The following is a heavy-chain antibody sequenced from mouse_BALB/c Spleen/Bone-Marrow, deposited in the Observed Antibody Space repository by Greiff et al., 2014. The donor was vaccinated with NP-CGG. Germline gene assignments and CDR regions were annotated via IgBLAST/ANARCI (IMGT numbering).Heavy chain of an antibody. J-gene: IGHJ3*01. Sequence: QVQLQQSGPGLVQPSQSLSITCTVSGFSLTSYGVHWVRQSPGKGLEWLGVIWSGGSTDYNAAFISRLSVSKDNSKSQVFFKMNGLQANDTAIYYCARRGYAWFAYWGQGTLVTVSA. CDR1: GFSLTSYG. V-gene: IGHV2-2*02. CDR2: IWSGGST. D-gene: IGHD2-2*01. CDR3: ARRGYAWFAY.